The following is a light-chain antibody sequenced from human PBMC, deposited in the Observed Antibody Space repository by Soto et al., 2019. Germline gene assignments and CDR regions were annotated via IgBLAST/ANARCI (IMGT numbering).Light chain of an antibody. Sequence: QSVLTQPPSASGTPGQRVTISCSGSSSNIGSNYVYWYQQFPGTAPKLLIYSNIHRPSGVPDRFSGSKSGTSASLAISGLRSEDEADYYCATWDDSLSAAVFGGGTQLTV. J-gene: IGLJ7*01. CDR3: ATWDDSLSAAV. CDR2: SNI. CDR1: SSNIGSNY. V-gene: IGLV1-47*02.